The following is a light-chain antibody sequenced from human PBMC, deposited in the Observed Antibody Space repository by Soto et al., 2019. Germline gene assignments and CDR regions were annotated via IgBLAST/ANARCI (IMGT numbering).Light chain of an antibody. Sequence: EILLTQSPGSLSVFPGERASLSCRASQNVNNRLAWYQQKAGQAPRLLISGASSRATGIPDRFSGSGSGTDFTLTISRLESDDFALYYCQQYNDWPLTFGQGTKVDIK. J-gene: IGKJ1*01. CDR2: GAS. V-gene: IGKV3D-15*01. CDR3: QQYNDWPLT. CDR1: QNVNNR.